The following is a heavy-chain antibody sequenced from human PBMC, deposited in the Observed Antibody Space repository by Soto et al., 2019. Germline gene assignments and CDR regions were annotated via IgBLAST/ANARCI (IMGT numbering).Heavy chain of an antibody. D-gene: IGHD6-19*01. V-gene: IGHV6-1*01. CDR2: TYYRSKWYN. CDR3: ARVAYSSGWYDYLFDY. CDR1: GDSVSSNSAA. Sequence: SQTLSLTCAISGDSVSSNSAAWNWIRQSPSRGLEWLGRTYYRSKWYNDYAVSVKSRITINPDTSKNQFSLQLNSVTPEDTAVYYCARVAYSSGWYDYLFDYWGQGTLVTVSS. J-gene: IGHJ4*02.